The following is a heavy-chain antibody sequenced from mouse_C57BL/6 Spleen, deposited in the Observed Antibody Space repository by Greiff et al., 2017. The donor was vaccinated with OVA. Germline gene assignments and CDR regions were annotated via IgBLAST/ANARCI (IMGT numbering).Heavy chain of an antibody. J-gene: IGHJ2*01. CDR3: ARTGTVVGDD. D-gene: IGHD1-1*01. CDR1: GYTFTSYW. CDR2: IDPSDSYT. V-gene: IGHV1-69*01. Sequence: VQLQQPGAELVMPGASVKLSCKASGYTFTSYWMHWVKQRPGQGLEWIGEIDPSDSYTNYNQKFKGKSTLTVDKSSSTAYMQLSSLTSEDSAVYYCARTGTVVGDDWGQGTTLTVSS.